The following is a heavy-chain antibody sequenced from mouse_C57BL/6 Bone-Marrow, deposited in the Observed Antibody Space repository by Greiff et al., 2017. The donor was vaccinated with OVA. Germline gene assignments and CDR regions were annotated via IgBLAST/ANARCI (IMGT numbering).Heavy chain of an antibody. D-gene: IGHD1-1*01. Sequence: QVQLQQSGAELARPGASVKMSCKASGYTFTSYTMHWVNQRPGQGLEWIGYINPSSGYTKYNQKFKDKATLTADKSSSTAYMQLSSLTSEDSAVYYCARGLLGYYGYFDYWGQGTTLTVSS. CDR1: GYTFTSYT. CDR3: ARGLLGYYGYFDY. V-gene: IGHV1-4*01. J-gene: IGHJ2*01. CDR2: INPSSGYT.